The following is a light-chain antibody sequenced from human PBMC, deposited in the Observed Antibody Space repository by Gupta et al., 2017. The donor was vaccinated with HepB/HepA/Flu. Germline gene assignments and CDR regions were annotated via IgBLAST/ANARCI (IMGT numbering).Light chain of an antibody. CDR3: QQNYSTPYT. V-gene: IGKV1-39*01. Sequence: IQITQSPSSLSPSVGDKVTITCRASQNISSDMNWYQQKPGEAPKLLIYAATTLHSGIPSRFSGSGYGTDFTLTISSMQPEDFATYYCQQNYSTPYTFGPGTKVDIK. CDR2: AAT. CDR1: QNISSD. J-gene: IGKJ3*01.